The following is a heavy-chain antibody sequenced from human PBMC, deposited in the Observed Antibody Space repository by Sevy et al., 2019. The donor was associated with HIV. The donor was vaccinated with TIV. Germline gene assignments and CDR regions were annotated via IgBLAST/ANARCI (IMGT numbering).Heavy chain of an antibody. CDR2: MDYSGSS. J-gene: IGHJ6*02. D-gene: IGHD2-2*01. V-gene: IGHV4-59*01. Sequence: SETLSLTCTVSGGSISSYYWKWIRQPPGKGLEWMGYMDYSGSSSYNPSLKGRVSISLDTSKNQCSLKLTSVTAADTAVYYCARAGGSTDWGIDVWGQGTTVTVSS. CDR3: ARAGGSTDWGIDV. CDR1: GGSISSYY.